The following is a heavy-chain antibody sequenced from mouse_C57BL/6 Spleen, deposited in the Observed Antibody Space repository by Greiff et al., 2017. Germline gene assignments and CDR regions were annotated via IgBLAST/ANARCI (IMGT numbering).Heavy chain of an antibody. V-gene: IGHV1-81*01. Sequence: VQLQESGAELARPGASVKLSCKASGYSFTSYGISWVKQRTGQGLEWIGEIYPRSGNTYYNEKFKGKATLTPDKSSSTAYLELRRLPSEDSAVYGCERWGNYYAMDYWGEGTSVTV. CDR1: GYSFTSYG. J-gene: IGHJ4*01. CDR3: ERWGNYYAMDY. CDR2: IYPRSGNT.